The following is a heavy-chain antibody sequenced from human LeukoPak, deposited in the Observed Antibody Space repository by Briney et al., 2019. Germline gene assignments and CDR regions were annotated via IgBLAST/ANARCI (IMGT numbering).Heavy chain of an antibody. J-gene: IGHJ4*02. Sequence: SETLSLTCTVSGGSIRGSSYYWGWIRQPPGKGLEWIGNIYYTGTTYYNPSLKSRVTISVDTSKNHFSLRLRSVTAADAAVYFCARPRDDSTGYYLGYWGQGTLVTVSS. CDR1: GGSIRGSSYY. D-gene: IGHD3-22*01. V-gene: IGHV4-39*02. CDR2: IYYTGTT. CDR3: ARPRDDSTGYYLGY.